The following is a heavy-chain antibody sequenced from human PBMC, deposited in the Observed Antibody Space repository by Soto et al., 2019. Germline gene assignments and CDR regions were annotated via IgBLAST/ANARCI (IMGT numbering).Heavy chain of an antibody. CDR1: GGSISSGGYS. V-gene: IGHV4-30-2*01. CDR3: ARDWGGGTFDY. Sequence: PSETLSLTCAVSGGSISSGGYSWSWIRQPPGKGLEWIGYIYHSGSTYYNPSLKSRVTISVDTSKNQFSLKLSSVTAADTAVYYCARDWGGGTFDYWGQGTLVTVSS. CDR2: IYHSGST. D-gene: IGHD3-10*01. J-gene: IGHJ4*02.